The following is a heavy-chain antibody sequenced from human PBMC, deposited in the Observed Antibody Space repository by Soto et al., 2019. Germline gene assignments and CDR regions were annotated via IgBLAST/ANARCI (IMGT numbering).Heavy chain of an antibody. CDR3: ARGSHVEMATDYYYYYGMDV. CDR1: GFTFSSYS. Sequence: GGSLRLSCAASGFTFSSYSMNWVRQAPGKGLEWVSSISSSSSYIYYADSVKGRFTISRDNAKNSLYLQMNSLRAEDTAVYYCARGSHVEMATDYYYYYGMDVWGQGTTVTVSS. V-gene: IGHV3-21*01. D-gene: IGHD5-12*01. CDR2: ISSSSSYI. J-gene: IGHJ6*02.